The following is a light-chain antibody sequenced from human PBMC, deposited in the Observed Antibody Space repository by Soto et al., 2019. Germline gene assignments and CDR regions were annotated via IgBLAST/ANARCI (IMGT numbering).Light chain of an antibody. Sequence: HSALTQPASVSGSPGQSITISCTGTSSDVGGYNYVSWYQQHPGKVPKLMIYEVSNRPSGVSNRFSGSKSGNTASLTISGLQAEDEADYYCSSYTVTSTLVLFGGGTKLTVL. J-gene: IGLJ2*01. CDR3: SSYTVTSTLVL. V-gene: IGLV2-14*01. CDR1: SSDVGGYNY. CDR2: EVS.